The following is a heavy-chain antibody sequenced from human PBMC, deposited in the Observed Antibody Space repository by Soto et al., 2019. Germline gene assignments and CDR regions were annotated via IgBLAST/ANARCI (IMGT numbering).Heavy chain of an antibody. J-gene: IGHJ6*02. Sequence: QVQLQESGPGLVKPSQTLSLTCTVSGGSISSGGYYWSWIRQHPGKGLEWIGYIYYSGSTYYNPSLKRRVTIPVDTSKNQFSLKLSSLTAADTAVYYCARELRVGEDYYGMDVWGQGTTVTVSS. CDR2: IYYSGST. CDR3: ARELRVGEDYYGMDV. CDR1: GGSISSGGYY. V-gene: IGHV4-31*03. D-gene: IGHD3-10*01.